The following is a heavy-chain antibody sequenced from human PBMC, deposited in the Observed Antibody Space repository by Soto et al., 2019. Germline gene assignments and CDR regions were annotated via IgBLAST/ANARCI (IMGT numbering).Heavy chain of an antibody. V-gene: IGHV3-15*07. Sequence: PGGSLRLSCAASGFTFSNAWMNWVRQAPGKGLEWVGRIKSKTDGGTTDYAAPVKGRFTISRDDSKNTLYLQMNSLKTEDTAVYYCTIDYYYGSGSPSGGPNWGQGTLVTVSS. J-gene: IGHJ4*02. CDR3: TIDYYYGSGSPSGGPN. D-gene: IGHD3-10*01. CDR1: GFTFSNAW. CDR2: IKSKTDGGTT.